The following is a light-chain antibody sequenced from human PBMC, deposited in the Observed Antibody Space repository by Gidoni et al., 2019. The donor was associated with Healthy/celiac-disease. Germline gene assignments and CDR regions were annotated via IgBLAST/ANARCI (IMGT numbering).Light chain of an antibody. CDR2: AAS. V-gene: IGKV1-39*01. Sequence: DIQLTQSPSSLSASVGDRVTITCRASQSISSYLNWYQQQPGKAPKLLIYAASSLQRGVPARFSGSGSGTDFTLTISSLQAEDFGAYYCKQSYGTPWTFGQGTKVEIK. CDR3: KQSYGTPWT. J-gene: IGKJ1*01. CDR1: QSISSY.